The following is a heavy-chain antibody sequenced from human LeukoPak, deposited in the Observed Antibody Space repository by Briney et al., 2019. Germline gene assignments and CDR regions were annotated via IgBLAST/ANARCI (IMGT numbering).Heavy chain of an antibody. CDR2: IYSGGST. J-gene: IGHJ6*02. D-gene: IGHD3-10*01. V-gene: IGHV3-53*01. Sequence: GGSLRLSCVASGFTVSSNYMSWVRQAPGKGLEWVSVIYSGGSTYYADSVKGRFTISRDNSKNTLYLQMNSLRAEDTAVYYCAREVRFGESHSYYYYYGMDVWGQGTTVTVSS. CDR1: GFTVSSNY. CDR3: AREVRFGESHSYYYYYGMDV.